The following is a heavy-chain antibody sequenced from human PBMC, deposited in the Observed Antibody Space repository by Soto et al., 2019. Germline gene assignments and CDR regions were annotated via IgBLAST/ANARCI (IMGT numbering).Heavy chain of an antibody. J-gene: IGHJ4*02. Sequence: QVQLVQSGAEVKKPGASVKVSCKASGYIFTTYVMHWVRQAPGQRLEWMGWINAGNGNTKYSQKFQGRVTITRDTSASTAYMELSSLRSEDTAVYYCARDRSGHSYGEFDYWGQGTLVTVSS. CDR2: INAGNGNT. CDR1: GYIFTTYV. V-gene: IGHV1-3*01. D-gene: IGHD5-18*01. CDR3: ARDRSGHSYGEFDY.